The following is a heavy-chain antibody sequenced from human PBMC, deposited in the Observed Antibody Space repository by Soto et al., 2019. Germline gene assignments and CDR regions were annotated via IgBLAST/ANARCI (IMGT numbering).Heavy chain of an antibody. CDR3: AKDGLGYCSSTSCYRHYYYGMDV. V-gene: IGHV3-23*01. J-gene: IGHJ6*02. CDR1: GFTFSSYA. CDR2: ISGSGATT. D-gene: IGHD2-2*01. Sequence: GGSLRLSCAASGFTFSSYAMSWVRQAPGKGLEWVSAISGSGATTYYADSVKGRFTISRDNSKSTVYLQVNSLRAEDTALYYCAKDGLGYCSSTSCYRHYYYGMDVWGQGTTVTVSS.